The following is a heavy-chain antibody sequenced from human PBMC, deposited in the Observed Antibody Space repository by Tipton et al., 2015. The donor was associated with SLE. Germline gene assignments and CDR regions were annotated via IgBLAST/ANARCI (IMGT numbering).Heavy chain of an antibody. CDR2: IYTSGST. V-gene: IGHV4-38-2*02. J-gene: IGHJ4*02. D-gene: IGHD6-19*01. CDR3: ARDRRAGRQWLGNAFDY. CDR1: GYSISSGYY. Sequence: TLSLTCAVSGYSISSGYYWGWVRQPPGKGLEWIGRIYTSGSTNYNPSLKSRVTMSIETSKSQFSLKLRSVTAADTAVYYCARDRRAGRQWLGNAFDYWGQGTLVTVSS.